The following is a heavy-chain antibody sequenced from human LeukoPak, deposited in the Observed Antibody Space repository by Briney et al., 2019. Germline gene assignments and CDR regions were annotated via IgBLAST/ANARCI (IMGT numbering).Heavy chain of an antibody. J-gene: IGHJ4*02. CDR1: GGSISSSNW. D-gene: IGHD5-24*01. CDR2: INHSGST. Sequence: SETLSLTCAVSGGSISSSNWWSWVRQPPGKGLEWIGEINHSGSTNYNPSLKSRVTISVDTSKNQFSLKLSSVTAADTAVYYCARGRDGYWFDYWGQGTLVTVSS. V-gene: IGHV4-4*02. CDR3: ARGRDGYWFDY.